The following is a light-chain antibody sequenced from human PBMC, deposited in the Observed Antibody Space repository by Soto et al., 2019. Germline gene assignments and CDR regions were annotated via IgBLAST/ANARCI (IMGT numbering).Light chain of an antibody. J-gene: IGKJ1*01. Sequence: EIILTQSPATLSVSPVERVTLSCRASQSVSSYLAWYQQKPGQAPRLLIYDASNRATGIPARFSGSGSGTEFTLTISSLQPDDFAAYYCQQYNSYSTFGQGTKVDIK. V-gene: IGKV3D-15*01. CDR1: QSVSSY. CDR2: DAS. CDR3: QQYNSYST.